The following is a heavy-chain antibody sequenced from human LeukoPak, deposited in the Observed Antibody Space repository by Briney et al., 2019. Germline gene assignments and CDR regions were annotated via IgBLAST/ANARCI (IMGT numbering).Heavy chain of an antibody. D-gene: IGHD3-22*01. CDR1: GGSISSSSYY. J-gene: IGHJ4*02. V-gene: IGHV4-39*07. CDR3: ARERTYYYDSSGYYTDY. Sequence: SETLSLTCTVSGGSISSSSYYWGWIRQPPGKGLEWIGSIYYSGSTYYNPSLKSRVIISVDTSKNQFSLKLSSVTAADTAVYYCARERTYYYDSSGYYTDYWGQGTLVTVSS. CDR2: IYYSGST.